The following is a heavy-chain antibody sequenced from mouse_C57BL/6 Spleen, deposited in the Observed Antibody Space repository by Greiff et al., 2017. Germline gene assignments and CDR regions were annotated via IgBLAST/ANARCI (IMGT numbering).Heavy chain of an antibody. V-gene: IGHV5-4*01. CDR3: ARAPYGSSPFDY. D-gene: IGHD1-1*01. CDR2: ISDGGSYT. Sequence: EVQLVESGGGLVKPGGSLKLSCAASGFTFSSYAMSWVRQTPEKRLEWVATISDGGSYTYYPDNVKGRFTISRDNAKNNLYLQMSHLKSEDTAMYYCARAPYGSSPFDYWGQGTTHTVAS. CDR1: GFTFSSYA. J-gene: IGHJ2*01.